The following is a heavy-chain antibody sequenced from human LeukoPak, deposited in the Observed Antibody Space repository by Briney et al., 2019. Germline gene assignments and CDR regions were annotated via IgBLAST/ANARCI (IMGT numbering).Heavy chain of an antibody. D-gene: IGHD3-22*01. CDR1: GGSISSSSYY. Sequence: SETLSLTCTVSGGSISSSSYYWGWIRQPPGKGLEWIGSIYYSGSTYYNPSLKGRVTISVDTSKNQFSLKLTSVTAADTAVYYCARQGALAYYYDSSGYYVPGYYYGMDVWGQGTTVTVSS. CDR3: ARQGALAYYYDSSGYYVPGYYYGMDV. J-gene: IGHJ6*02. V-gene: IGHV4-39*01. CDR2: IYYSGST.